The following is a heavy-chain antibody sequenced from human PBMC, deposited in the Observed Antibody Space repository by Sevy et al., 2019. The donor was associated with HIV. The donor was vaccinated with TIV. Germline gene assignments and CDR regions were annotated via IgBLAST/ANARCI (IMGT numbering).Heavy chain of an antibody. V-gene: IGHV3-23*01. Sequence: GGSLRLSCAASGFTFSSFAMSWVRQAPGKGLEWVSSLGGSGGNTFYADSVKGRFAISRDNSKNTLDLEMHSLRAEDTAVYYCAKDLRDYDFCGSDYWGHGTLVTVSS. CDR1: GFTFSSFA. CDR2: LGGSGGNT. J-gene: IGHJ4*01. CDR3: AKDLRDYDFCGSDY. D-gene: IGHD3-3*01.